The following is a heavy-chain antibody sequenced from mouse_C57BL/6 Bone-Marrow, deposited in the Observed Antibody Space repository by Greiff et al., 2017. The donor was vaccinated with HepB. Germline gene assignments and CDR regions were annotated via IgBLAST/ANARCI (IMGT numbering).Heavy chain of an antibody. CDR3: ARRFYYGNYEDAMDY. V-gene: IGHV8-12*01. CDR1: GFSLSTSGMG. J-gene: IGHJ4*01. CDR2: IYWDDDK. D-gene: IGHD2-1*01. Sequence: VTLKVSGPGILQSSQTLSLTCSFSGFSLSTSGMGVSWIRQPSGKGLEWLAHIYWDDDKRYNPSLKSRLTISKDTSRNQVFLKITSVDTADTATYYCARRFYYGNYEDAMDYWGQGTSVTVSS.